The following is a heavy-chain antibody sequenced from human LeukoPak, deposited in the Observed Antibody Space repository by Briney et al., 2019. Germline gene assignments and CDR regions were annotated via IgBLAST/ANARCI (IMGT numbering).Heavy chain of an antibody. CDR3: AVGYSSGWYGY. Sequence: SETLSLTCTVSGGSISSYYWSWIRQPPGKGLEWIGYIYYSESTNYNPSLKSRVTISVDTSKNQFSLKLSSVTAADTAVYYCAVGYSSGWYGYWGQGTLVTVSS. D-gene: IGHD6-19*01. V-gene: IGHV4-59*08. CDR2: IYYSEST. CDR1: GGSISSYY. J-gene: IGHJ4*02.